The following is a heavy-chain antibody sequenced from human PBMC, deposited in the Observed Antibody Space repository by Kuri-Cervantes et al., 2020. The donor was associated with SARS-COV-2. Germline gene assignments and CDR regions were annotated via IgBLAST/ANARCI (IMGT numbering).Heavy chain of an antibody. Sequence: GGSLRLSCAASGFTFSSYGMHWVRQAPGKGLEWVAVIMPAGNNIYYVDSVKGRFTISRDNSRNTLYLQMNSLRADDTAVYHCVRSLYSSGYLYFDLWGQGTLVTVSS. CDR2: IMPAGNNI. V-gene: IGHV3-33*08. J-gene: IGHJ4*02. D-gene: IGHD3-22*01. CDR3: VRSLYSSGYLYFDL. CDR1: GFTFSSYG.